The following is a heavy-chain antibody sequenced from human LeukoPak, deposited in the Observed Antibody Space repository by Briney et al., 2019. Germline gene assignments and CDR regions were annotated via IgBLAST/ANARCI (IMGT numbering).Heavy chain of an antibody. CDR3: ARALRLGSNYFFYGMDV. V-gene: IGHV4-38-2*02. CDR1: GYSINSGYF. Sequence: PSETLSLTCTVSGYSINSGYFWGWIRQPPGKGLEYIGTIFHSGTTYYNPSLKSRVTISSDTSTNDFSLKLSSVTAADTAVYYCARALRLGSNYFFYGMDVWGKGTTVTVSS. CDR2: IFHSGTT. D-gene: IGHD3-10*01. J-gene: IGHJ6*04.